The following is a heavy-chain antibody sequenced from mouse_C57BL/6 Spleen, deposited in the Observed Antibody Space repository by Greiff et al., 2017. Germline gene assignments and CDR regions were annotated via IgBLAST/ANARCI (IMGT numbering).Heavy chain of an antibody. CDR2: IYPGSGST. J-gene: IGHJ2*01. V-gene: IGHV1-55*01. Sequence: QVQLQQPGAELVKPGASVKMSCKASGYTFTSYWITWVKQRPGQGLEWIGDIYPGSGSTNYNEKFKSKATLTVDKSSSTAYMQRSSLTSEDSAVYYCARGGAAYYFDYWGQGTTLTVSS. CDR3: ARGGAAYYFDY. CDR1: GYTFTSYW.